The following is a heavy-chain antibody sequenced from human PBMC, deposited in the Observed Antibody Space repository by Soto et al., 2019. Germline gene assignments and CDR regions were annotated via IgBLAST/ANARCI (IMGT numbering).Heavy chain of an antibody. CDR2: MYYSGSP. J-gene: IGHJ4*02. CDR3: VRQRCGGTCPIDY. CDR1: GCSISSSYY. Sequence: SETLSLACRVSGCSISSSYYWDWIRQPPGKGLEWIVSMYYSGSPIYNVSLKSRVTIFVDTSKNQFSLKLTSVTAADTAVYYCVRQRCGGTCPIDYWGLGTLVTVSS. D-gene: IGHD2-15*01. V-gene: IGHV4-39*01.